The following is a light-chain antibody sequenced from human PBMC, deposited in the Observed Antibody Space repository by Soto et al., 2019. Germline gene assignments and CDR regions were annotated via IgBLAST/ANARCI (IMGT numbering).Light chain of an antibody. V-gene: IGKV3D-20*01. CDR2: DAS. CDR3: QQFDNLIT. Sequence: EIVLTQSPATLSLSPGERATLSCGASQSINNNYLAWYQQKPGLAPRLLIYDASTRAAGIPDRFSGSGSGTVFTLTISRMEPEDFAVYYCQQFDNLITFGGGTKLEIK. CDR1: QSINNNY. J-gene: IGKJ4*01.